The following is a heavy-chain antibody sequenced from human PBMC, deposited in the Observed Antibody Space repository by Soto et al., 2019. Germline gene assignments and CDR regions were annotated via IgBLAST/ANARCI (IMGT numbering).Heavy chain of an antibody. J-gene: IGHJ6*02. V-gene: IGHV1-58*01. D-gene: IGHD3-3*01. CDR2: IVVGSGNT. Sequence: SVKVSCKASGFTFTSSAVQWVRQARGQRLEWIGWIVVGSGNTNYAQKFQERVTITRDMSTSTAYMELSSLRSEDTAVYYCAAVYDFWSGFPAGMDVWGQGTTVTVSS. CDR1: GFTFTSSA. CDR3: AAVYDFWSGFPAGMDV.